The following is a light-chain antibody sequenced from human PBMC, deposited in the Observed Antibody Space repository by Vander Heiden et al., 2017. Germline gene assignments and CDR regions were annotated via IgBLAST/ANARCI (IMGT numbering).Light chain of an antibody. CDR3: CSYTSRSTLYV. CDR2: DVN. V-gene: IGLV2-14*01. Sequence: QSALTQPAPVAGSPGQSITISCTGSSGDIGSYHYVSWYQQHPGKAPKVIIYDVNHRPAGISNRFSGSRSGNTASLTISGLQAEDEADYYCCSYTSRSTLYVFGTGTKVTVL. J-gene: IGLJ1*01. CDR1: SGDIGSYHY.